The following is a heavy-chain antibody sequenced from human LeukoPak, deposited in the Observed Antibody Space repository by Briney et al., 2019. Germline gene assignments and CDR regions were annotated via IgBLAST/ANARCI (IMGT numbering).Heavy chain of an antibody. CDR1: GYTFTSYG. CDR2: INAGYGNT. J-gene: IGHJ4*02. Sequence: ASVKVSCKASGYTFTSYGISWVRQAPGQGLEWMGWINAGYGNTKYSQKFQGRVIITRDTSASTAYMELSSLRSEDTAVYYCARERIGEGSDYWGQGTLVTVSS. V-gene: IGHV1-3*01. D-gene: IGHD3-10*01. CDR3: ARERIGEGSDY.